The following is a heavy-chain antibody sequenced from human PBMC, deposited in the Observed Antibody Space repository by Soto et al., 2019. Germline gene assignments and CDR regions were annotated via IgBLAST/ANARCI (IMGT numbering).Heavy chain of an antibody. CDR2: IIPFFGTP. CDR1: GATFSSYA. V-gene: IGHV1-69*06. Sequence: QVLLVQSGAEVKKPGSSVKVSCKLSGATFSSYAMSWVRQAPGQGLEWIGGIIPFFGTPNDAQKFQGRVTITAETSTTTYYMELSRIRSHDTAVYYCARDKRAYYSHLVYWGQGTLVTVSS. CDR3: ARDKRAYYSHLVY. D-gene: IGHD3-22*01. J-gene: IGHJ4*02.